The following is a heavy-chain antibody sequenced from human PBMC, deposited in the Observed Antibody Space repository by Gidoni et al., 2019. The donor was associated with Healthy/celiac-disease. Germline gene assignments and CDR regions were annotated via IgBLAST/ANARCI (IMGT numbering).Heavy chain of an antibody. D-gene: IGHD2-2*02. J-gene: IGHJ4*02. V-gene: IGHV1-69*01. CDR2: IIPICGTA. CDR3: ARMLDCSSTSCYTVAYYFDY. CDR1: GGTFSSYA. Sequence: QVPLVQSGAEVKKPGSSVKVSCKASGGTFSSYAISWVRQAPGQGLEWMGGIIPICGTANYAQKFQGRVTITADESTSTAYMELSSLRSEDTAVYYCARMLDCSSTSCYTVAYYFDYWGQGTLVTVSS.